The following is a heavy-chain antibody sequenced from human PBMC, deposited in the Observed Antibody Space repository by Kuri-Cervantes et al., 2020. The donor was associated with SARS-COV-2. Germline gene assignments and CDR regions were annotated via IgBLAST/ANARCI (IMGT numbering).Heavy chain of an antibody. CDR1: GFTFSSYD. CDR2: IGTAGDT. D-gene: IGHD6-13*01. CDR3: AVNGYSSSWYGY. V-gene: IGHV3-13*01. Sequence: GESLKISCAASGFTFSSYDMHWVRQATGKGLEWVSAIGTAGDTYYPGSVKGRFTISRENAKNSLYLQMNSLRAGDTAVYYCAVNGYSSSWYGYWGQGTLVTVSS. J-gene: IGHJ4*02.